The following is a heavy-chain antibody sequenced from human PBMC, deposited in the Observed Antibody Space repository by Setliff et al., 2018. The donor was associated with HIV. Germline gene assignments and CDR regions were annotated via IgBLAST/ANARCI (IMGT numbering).Heavy chain of an antibody. CDR2: INHSGST. Sequence: PSETLSLTCAVSGGSISSSNWWSWVRQPPGKGLEWIGEINHSGSTNYNPSLKSRVTISVDTSKNQFSLKLSSVTAADTAVYYCARPRGRSGWYHDAFDIWGQGTMVTVS. D-gene: IGHD6-19*01. J-gene: IGHJ3*02. CDR1: GGSISSSNW. V-gene: IGHV4-4*02. CDR3: ARPRGRSGWYHDAFDI.